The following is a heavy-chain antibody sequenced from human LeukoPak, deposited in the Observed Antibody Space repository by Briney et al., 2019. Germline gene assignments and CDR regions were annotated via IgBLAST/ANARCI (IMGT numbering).Heavy chain of an antibody. CDR3: AESSGYYEDDEYHFDY. CDR1: GGSISSYH. J-gene: IGHJ4*02. CDR2: IYYSGRT. V-gene: IGHV4-59*12. D-gene: IGHD3-22*01. Sequence: SETLSLTCSVSGGSISSYHWSWIRQPPGKGLEWIGYIYYSGRTNYNPSLKSRVTISVDTSKNQFSLKLSSVTAADTAVYYCAESSGYYEDDEYHFDYWGQGTLVTVSS.